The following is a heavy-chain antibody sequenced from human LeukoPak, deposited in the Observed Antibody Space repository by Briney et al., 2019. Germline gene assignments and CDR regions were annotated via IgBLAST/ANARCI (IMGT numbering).Heavy chain of an antibody. CDR1: GGSISSYY. D-gene: IGHD3-9*01. CDR2: LSKSGNT. Sequence: IPSETLSLTCTASGGSISSYYWSWIRLPPGKGLEWIGYLSKSGNTNYSPSLKSRVTIFGDTSKNQFFLKLSSVTAADTAVYYCARARYVNSFYAFDIWGQGTLVTVSS. CDR3: ARARYVNSFYAFDI. J-gene: IGHJ3*02. V-gene: IGHV4-59*01.